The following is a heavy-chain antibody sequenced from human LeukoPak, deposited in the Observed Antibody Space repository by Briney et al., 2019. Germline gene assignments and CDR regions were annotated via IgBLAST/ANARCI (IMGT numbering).Heavy chain of an antibody. CDR2: ISSSGGNT. J-gene: IGHJ4*02. CDR1: GFTFSSYA. Sequence: GGSLRLSCAASGFTFSSYAMSWVRQAPGKGLEWVSAISSSGGNTYYADSMQGRFTISRDNSKNTLYLQMNSQRAEDMAVYYCATRRADSSGFDHWGQGTLVTVSS. CDR3: ATRRADSSGFDH. V-gene: IGHV3-23*01. D-gene: IGHD3-22*01.